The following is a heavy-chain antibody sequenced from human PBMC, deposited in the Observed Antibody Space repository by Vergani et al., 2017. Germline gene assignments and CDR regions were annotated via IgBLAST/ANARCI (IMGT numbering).Heavy chain of an antibody. CDR1: GFTFSSYW. V-gene: IGHV3-7*01. CDR3: ARSYSYGSLGLAFDY. J-gene: IGHJ4*02. CDR2: IKQDGSEK. D-gene: IGHD5-18*01. Sequence: EVQLVESGGGLVQPGGSLRLSCAASGFTFSSYWMSWVRQAPGKGLEWVANIKQDGSEKYYVDSVKGRFTISRDNAKNSLYLQMNSLRAEDTAVYYCARSYSYGSLGLAFDYWGQGTLVTVSS.